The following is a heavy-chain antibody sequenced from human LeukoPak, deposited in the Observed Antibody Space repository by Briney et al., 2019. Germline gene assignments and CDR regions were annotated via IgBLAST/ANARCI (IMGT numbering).Heavy chain of an antibody. J-gene: IGHJ5*02. CDR3: AGERRWLQFGGNWFDP. CDR2: IYYSGST. D-gene: IGHD5-24*01. CDR1: GGSISSYY. V-gene: IGHV4-59*01. Sequence: PSETLSLTCTVSGGSISSYYWSWIRQPPGKGLEWIGYIYYSGSTNYNPSLKSRVTISVDTSKSQFSLKLSSVTAADTAVYYCAGERRWLQFGGNWFDPWGQGTLVTVSS.